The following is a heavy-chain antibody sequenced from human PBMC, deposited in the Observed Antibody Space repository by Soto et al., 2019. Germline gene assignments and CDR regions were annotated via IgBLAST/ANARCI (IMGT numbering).Heavy chain of an antibody. D-gene: IGHD2-15*01. Sequence: SETLTLTCAVYGGSFSGYYWSWIRQPPGKGLEWIGEINHSGSTNYNPSLKSRVTISVDPSKNQFSLKLSSVTAADTALYYCGKVLVGATGHTDSDSWGPGTLVTGLL. CDR3: GKVLVGATGHTDSDS. J-gene: IGHJ4*02. CDR2: INHSGST. V-gene: IGHV4-34*01. CDR1: GGSFSGYY.